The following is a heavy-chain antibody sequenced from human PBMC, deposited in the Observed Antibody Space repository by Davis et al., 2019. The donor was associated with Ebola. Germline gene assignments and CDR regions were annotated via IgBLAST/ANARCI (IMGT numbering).Heavy chain of an antibody. CDR3: TRGWLRGGMDV. CDR1: GDSVSSGG. V-gene: IGHV6-1*01. J-gene: IGHJ6*04. D-gene: IGHD5-12*01. Sequence: PSETLSLTCAISGDSVSSGGWNWIRQSPSRGLEWLGRTYYSSKWNNDYAASVKSRISVNSDTSKNQFSLQVNSVTPDDTAVYYCTRGWLRGGMDVWGKGTMVTVSS. CDR2: TYYSSKWNN.